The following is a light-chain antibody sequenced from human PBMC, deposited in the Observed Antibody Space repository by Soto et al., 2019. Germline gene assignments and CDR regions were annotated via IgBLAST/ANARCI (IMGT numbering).Light chain of an antibody. Sequence: DIQMSQSPSSLSASVGDRVTITCQASQDISNYLNWYQHKPGKPPKLLIYVASNLKTGVPSRFSGSKSGTAFNFPITSLQPEDIATYYCQQYDNLPFSFGGGTKVEIK. CDR3: QQYDNLPFS. J-gene: IGKJ4*01. CDR1: QDISNY. V-gene: IGKV1-33*01. CDR2: VAS.